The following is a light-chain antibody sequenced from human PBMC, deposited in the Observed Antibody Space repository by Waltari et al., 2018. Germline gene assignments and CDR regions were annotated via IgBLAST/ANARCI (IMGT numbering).Light chain of an antibody. CDR1: QTVRTTY. V-gene: IGKV3-20*01. J-gene: IGKJ4*01. CDR3: QQYDISPLT. CDR2: GAS. Sequence: EIVLTQSPGTLSLSHGERATVSCRASQTVRTTYLAWYQQKPGQAPTLLIYGASSRATGIPDRFSGSGSGTDFSLTISSLEPEDFAVYYCQQYDISPLTFGGGTKVEIK.